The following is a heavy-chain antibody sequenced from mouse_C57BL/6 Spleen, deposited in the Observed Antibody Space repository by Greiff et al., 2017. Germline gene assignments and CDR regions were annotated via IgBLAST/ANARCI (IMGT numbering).Heavy chain of an antibody. V-gene: IGHV10-3*01. CDR2: IRSKSSNYAT. J-gene: IGHJ2*01. D-gene: IGHD1-1*01. CDR1: GFTFNTYA. Sequence: EVQGVESGGGLVQPKGSLKLSCAASGFTFNTYAMHWVRQAPGKGLEWVARIRSKSSNYATYYADSVKDRFTISRDDSQSMLYLQMNNLKTEDTAMYYCVRAYGSSYGSFFDYWGQGTTLTVSS. CDR3: VRAYGSSYGSFFDY.